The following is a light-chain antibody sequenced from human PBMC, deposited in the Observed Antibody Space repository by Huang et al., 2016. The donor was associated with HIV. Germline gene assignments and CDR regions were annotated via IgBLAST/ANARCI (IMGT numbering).Light chain of an antibody. CDR3: QQYNNLRYT. Sequence: EIVLTQSPGTLSLSPGERATLSCRASQSVSSSYLAWYQQKPGQAPRLLIYGASSRATGIPDRFSGSGSGTDFTLTISRLEPEDFAVYYRQQYNNLRYTFGQGTKLEIK. J-gene: IGKJ2*01. CDR1: QSVSSSY. CDR2: GAS. V-gene: IGKV3-20*01.